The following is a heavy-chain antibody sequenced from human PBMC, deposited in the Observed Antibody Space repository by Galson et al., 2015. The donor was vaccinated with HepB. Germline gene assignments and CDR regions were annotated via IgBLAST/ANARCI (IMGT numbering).Heavy chain of an antibody. D-gene: IGHD4-17*01. J-gene: IGHJ3*02. V-gene: IGHV3-33*08. CDR3: ARVRLYGDYGEEDAFDI. CDR1: GFTFSSYG. CDR2: IWYDGSNK. Sequence: SLRLSCAASGFTFSSYGMHWVRQAPGKGLEWVAVIWYDGSNKYYADSVKGRFTISRDNSKNTLYLQMNSLRAEDTALYHCARVRLYGDYGEEDAFDIWGQGTMVTVSS.